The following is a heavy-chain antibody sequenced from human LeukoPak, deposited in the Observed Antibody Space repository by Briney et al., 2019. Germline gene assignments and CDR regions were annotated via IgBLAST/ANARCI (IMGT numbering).Heavy chain of an antibody. CDR1: GFTFSSYG. V-gene: IGHV3-30*03. CDR2: ISYDGSNK. J-gene: IGHJ4*02. Sequence: GGSLRLSCAASGFTFSSYGMHWVRQAPGKGLEWVAVISYDGSNKYYADSVKGRFTISRDNSKNTLYLQMNGLRVEDTAVYYCARVSPFDYWGQGTQVTVSS. CDR3: ARVSPFDY.